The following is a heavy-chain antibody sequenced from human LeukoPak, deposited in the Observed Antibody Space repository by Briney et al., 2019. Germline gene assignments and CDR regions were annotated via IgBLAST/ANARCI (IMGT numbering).Heavy chain of an antibody. CDR1: GFTFSSYA. Sequence: QAGGSLRLSCAASGFTFSSYAMSWVRQAPGKGLEWVSAISGSGGSTYYADSVKGRFTTSRDNSKNTLYLQMNSLRAEDTAVYYCAKDLYYYDSSGYCTFDYWGQGTLVTVSS. CDR2: ISGSGGST. J-gene: IGHJ4*02. V-gene: IGHV3-23*01. D-gene: IGHD3-22*01. CDR3: AKDLYYYDSSGYCTFDY.